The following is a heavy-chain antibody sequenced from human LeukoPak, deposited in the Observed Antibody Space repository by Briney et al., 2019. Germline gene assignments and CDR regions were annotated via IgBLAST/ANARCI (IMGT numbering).Heavy chain of an antibody. CDR2: MNPNSGNT. CDR1: GYTFTSYD. V-gene: IGHV1-8*03. Sequence: ASVKVSCKASGYTFTSYDINWVRQATGQGLEWMGWMNPNSGNTAYAQNFQGRVTITRNTSISTAYMELSSLRSEDTAVYYCARSMYYDSSGYYSNPADYWGQGTLVTVSS. D-gene: IGHD3-22*01. J-gene: IGHJ4*02. CDR3: ARSMYYDSSGYYSNPADY.